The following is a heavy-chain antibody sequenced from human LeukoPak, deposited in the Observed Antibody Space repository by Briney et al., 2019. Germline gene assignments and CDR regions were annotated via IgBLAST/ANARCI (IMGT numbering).Heavy chain of an antibody. CDR1: GFTFSSYA. CDR2: ISGSGGST. CDR3: AKDSSGYYSPDAFDI. D-gene: IGHD3-22*01. Sequence: PGGSLRLSCAASGFTFSSYAMSWVRQAPGKGLEWVSAISGSGGSTYYADSVKGRFTTSRDNSKNTLYLQMNSLRAEDTAVYYCAKDSSGYYSPDAFDIWGQGTMVTVSS. J-gene: IGHJ3*02. V-gene: IGHV3-23*01.